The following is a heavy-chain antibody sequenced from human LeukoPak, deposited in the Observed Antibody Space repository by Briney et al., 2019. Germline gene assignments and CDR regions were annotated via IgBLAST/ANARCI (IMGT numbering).Heavy chain of an antibody. CDR1: GYSFTSYW. V-gene: IGHV5-51*01. CDR3: ARIMYYYGSSGYLHFDI. J-gene: IGHJ3*02. Sequence: GESLKISCKGSGYSFTSYWIGWVRQMPGKGLEWMGIIYPGDSDTRYSPSSQGRVTISADKSISTAYLQWSSLKASDTAMYYCARIMYYYGSSGYLHFDIWGQGTMVTVSS. D-gene: IGHD3-22*01. CDR2: IYPGDSDT.